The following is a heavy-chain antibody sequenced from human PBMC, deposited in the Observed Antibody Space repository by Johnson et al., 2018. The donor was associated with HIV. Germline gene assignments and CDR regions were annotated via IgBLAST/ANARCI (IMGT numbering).Heavy chain of an antibody. CDR3: ARVNSGSYHDAFDI. CDR2: IYSGGST. Sequence: VQLVESGGGLVKPGGSLRLSCAASGFSFSDYYMSWIRQAPGKGLEWVSVIYSGGSTYYADSVKGRFTISRDNSKNTLYLQMNSLRAEDTALYYCARVNSGSYHDAFDIWGQGTMVTVSS. CDR1: GFSFSDYY. V-gene: IGHV3-66*01. J-gene: IGHJ3*02. D-gene: IGHD1-26*01.